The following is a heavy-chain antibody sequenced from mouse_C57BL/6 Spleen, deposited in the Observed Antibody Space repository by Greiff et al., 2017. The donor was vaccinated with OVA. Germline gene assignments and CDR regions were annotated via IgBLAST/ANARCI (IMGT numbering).Heavy chain of an antibody. CDR1: GYTFTSYG. Sequence: QVQLKESGAELARPGASVKLSCKASGYTFTSYGISWVKQRTGQGLEWIGEIYPRSGNTYYNEKFKGKATLTADKSSSTAYMELRSLTSEDSAVYFCARGGIYYGNLYAMDYWGQGTSVTVSS. V-gene: IGHV1-81*01. CDR2: IYPRSGNT. CDR3: ARGGIYYGNLYAMDY. D-gene: IGHD2-1*01. J-gene: IGHJ4*01.